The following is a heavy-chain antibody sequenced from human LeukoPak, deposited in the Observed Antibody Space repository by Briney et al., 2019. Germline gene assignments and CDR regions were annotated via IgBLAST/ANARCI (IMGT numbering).Heavy chain of an antibody. CDR2: ISAYNGNT. V-gene: IGHV1-18*01. Sequence: GASVKVSCKASGYTFTSYGISWVRQAPGQGLEWMGWISAYNGNTNYAQRLQGRVTMTTDTSTSTAYMELRSLRSDDTAVYYCARDQSVGMAARPVPVDYWGQGTLVTVSS. CDR1: GYTFTSYG. D-gene: IGHD6-6*01. CDR3: ARDQSVGMAARPVPVDY. J-gene: IGHJ4*02.